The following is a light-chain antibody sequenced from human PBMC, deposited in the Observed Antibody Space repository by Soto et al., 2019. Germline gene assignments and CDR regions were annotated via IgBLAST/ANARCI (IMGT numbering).Light chain of an antibody. Sequence: EIVLTQSPGTLSLSPGERATLSCSASQTVNNNYLTWYQQTPGQAPRLLIYGASSSATGIPGKFSGSGSGTDFTLTISRLETEDCAVYYCQQYGTSPFTFGPGTKVDIK. CDR2: GAS. CDR1: QTVNNNY. V-gene: IGKV3-20*01. CDR3: QQYGTSPFT. J-gene: IGKJ3*01.